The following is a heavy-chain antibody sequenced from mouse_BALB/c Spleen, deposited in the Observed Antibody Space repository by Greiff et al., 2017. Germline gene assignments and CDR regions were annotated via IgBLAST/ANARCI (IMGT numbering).Heavy chain of an antibody. CDR1: GFTFSSYG. V-gene: IGHV5-6-3*01. D-gene: IGHD1-1*01. J-gene: IGHJ2*01. CDR2: INSNGGST. Sequence: DVKLVESGGGLVQPGGSLKLSCAASGFTFSSYGMSWVRQTPDKRLELVATINSNGGSTYYPDSVKGRFTISRDNAKNTLYLQMSSLKSEDTAMYYCARDDNYYGSSYFYFDYWGQGTTLTVSS. CDR3: ARDDNYYGSSYFYFDY.